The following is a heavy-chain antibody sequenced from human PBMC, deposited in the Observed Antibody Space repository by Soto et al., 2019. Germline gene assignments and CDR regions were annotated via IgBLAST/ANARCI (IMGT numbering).Heavy chain of an antibody. CDR3: YESPLYYYDSSGYPYFDY. Sequence: ASVKVSCKASGYTFTSYYMHWVRQAPGQGLEWMGIINPSGGSTSYAQKFQGRVTMTRDTSTSTVYMELSSLRSEDTAVYYFYESPLYYYDSSGYPYFDYWGQGTLVTVSS. V-gene: IGHV1-46*01. D-gene: IGHD3-22*01. CDR2: INPSGGST. CDR1: GYTFTSYY. J-gene: IGHJ4*02.